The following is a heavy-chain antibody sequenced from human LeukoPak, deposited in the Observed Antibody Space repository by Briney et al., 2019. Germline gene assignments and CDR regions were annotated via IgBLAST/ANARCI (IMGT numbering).Heavy chain of an antibody. CDR1: GGTFSSYA. Sequence: SVKVSCKASGGTFSSYAISWVRQAPGQGLEWMGGIIPIFGTANYAQKFQGRVTITADESTSTAYMELSSLRSEDTAVYYCARDNHYYDSSGYGAFDIWGQGTMVTVSS. V-gene: IGHV1-69*13. J-gene: IGHJ3*02. CDR3: ARDNHYYDSSGYGAFDI. CDR2: IIPIFGTA. D-gene: IGHD3-22*01.